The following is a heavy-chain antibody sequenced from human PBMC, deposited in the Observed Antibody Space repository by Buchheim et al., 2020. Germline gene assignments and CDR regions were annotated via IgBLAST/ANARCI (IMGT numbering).Heavy chain of an antibody. CDR1: GFTFSSYG. CDR3: AKTHDFWSGYYSHFDY. D-gene: IGHD3-3*01. Sequence: QVQLVESGGGVVQPGRSLRLSCAASGFTFSSYGMHWVRQAPGKGLEWVAVISYAGSNKYYADSVKGRFTISRDNSKNTLYLQMNSLRAEDTAVYYCAKTHDFWSGYYSHFDYWGQGTL. CDR2: ISYAGSNK. J-gene: IGHJ4*02. V-gene: IGHV3-30*18.